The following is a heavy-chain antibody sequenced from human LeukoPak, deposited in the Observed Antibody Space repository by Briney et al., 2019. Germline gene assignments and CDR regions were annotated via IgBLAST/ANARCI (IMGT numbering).Heavy chain of an antibody. CDR1: GYTFTGYY. J-gene: IGHJ4*02. CDR2: IKPNSGGT. Sequence: ASVKVSCKASGYTFTGYYIHWVRQAPGQGLEWMGWIKPNSGGTNYAQKLQGRVTMTTDTSTSTAYMELRSLRSDDTAVYYCARTYGSGWGDYFDYWGQGTLVTVSS. D-gene: IGHD3-10*01. CDR3: ARTYGSGWGDYFDY. V-gene: IGHV1-2*02.